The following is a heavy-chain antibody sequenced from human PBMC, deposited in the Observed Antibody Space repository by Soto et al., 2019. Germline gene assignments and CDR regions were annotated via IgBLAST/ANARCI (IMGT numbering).Heavy chain of an antibody. CDR3: AKDAGSTEYFFAS. Sequence: GSLRLSCAASGFTFSVFAMAWVRQAPGKGLEWVSAVSNSGGYTYYADSVKGRFTISRDNSRNTLYLQMNSLRADDTAVYYCAKDAGSTEYFFASWGQGTLVTVSS. CDR1: GFTFSVFA. J-gene: IGHJ4*02. V-gene: IGHV3-23*01. CDR2: VSNSGGYT.